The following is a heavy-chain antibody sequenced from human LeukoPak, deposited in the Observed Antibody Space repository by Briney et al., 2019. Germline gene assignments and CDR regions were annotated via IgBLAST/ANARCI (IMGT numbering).Heavy chain of an antibody. D-gene: IGHD3-10*01. Sequence: GGSLRLSCAASGFTFSSYAMSWVRQAPGKGLEWVSAISGSGGSTYYADSVKGRFTISRDNSKNTLYLQMNSLRAEDTAVYYCARDKSGIRGVNDAWGQGTLVTVSS. J-gene: IGHJ5*02. CDR3: ARDKSGIRGVNDA. CDR1: GFTFSSYA. V-gene: IGHV3-23*01. CDR2: ISGSGGST.